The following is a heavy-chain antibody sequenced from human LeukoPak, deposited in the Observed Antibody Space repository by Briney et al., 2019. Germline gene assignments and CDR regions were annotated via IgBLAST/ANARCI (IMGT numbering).Heavy chain of an antibody. CDR3: ATHIVAASLGN. CDR1: GFTFSNTW. CDR2: IKSKIGGETT. Sequence: PGGSLRLSCTASGFTFSNTWMSWVRQAPGEGLEWVGRIKSKIGGETTDYAAPVKGGFTISRDDSKYTVYLQMNSLKTEDTAVYYCATHIVAASLGNWGQGTLVTVSS. J-gene: IGHJ4*02. V-gene: IGHV3-15*01. D-gene: IGHD5-12*01.